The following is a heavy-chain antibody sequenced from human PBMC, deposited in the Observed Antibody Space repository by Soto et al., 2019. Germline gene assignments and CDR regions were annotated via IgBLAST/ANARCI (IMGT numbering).Heavy chain of an antibody. Sequence: QLQLQESGPGLVKPSETLSLTCTVSGGSITNNNYYWGWIRQSPDKGLEWAGLGRIGTFYSSGSTSYHPSLKSRVSISVDILKNQFSLKMSSVTAADTAVYYCARLHFGGSRWYFFDYWGQGTRVTVSS. CDR1: GGSITNNNYY. CDR3: ARLHFGGSRWYFFDY. CDR2: FYSSGST. J-gene: IGHJ4*02. D-gene: IGHD6-19*01. V-gene: IGHV4-39*01.